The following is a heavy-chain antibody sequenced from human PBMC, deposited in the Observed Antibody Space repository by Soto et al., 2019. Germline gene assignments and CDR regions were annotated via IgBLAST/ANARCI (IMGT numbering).Heavy chain of an antibody. J-gene: IGHJ4*02. CDR1: GFTFSSYG. CDR3: ARERFGTLDY. Sequence: QVQLVESGGGVVQPGRSLRLSCAASGFTFSSYGRHWVRQAPGKGLEWVAVIWYDGSNKYYADSVKGRFTISRDNSKNTLYLQMNSLRAEDTAVYYCARERFGTLDYWGQGTLVTVSS. CDR2: IWYDGSNK. D-gene: IGHD3-10*01. V-gene: IGHV3-33*01.